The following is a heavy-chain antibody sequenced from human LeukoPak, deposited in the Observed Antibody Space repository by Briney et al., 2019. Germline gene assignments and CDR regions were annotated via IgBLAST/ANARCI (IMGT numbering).Heavy chain of an antibody. CDR1: DGSVSSGSYY. CDR3: ARSSDAYDYVLDVFDI. CDR2: IYYSGST. J-gene: IGHJ3*02. V-gene: IGHV4-61*01. D-gene: IGHD3-16*01. Sequence: PSETLSLTCTVSDGSVSSGSYYWIWIRQPPGKELEWIRYIYYSGSTNYNPSLNGLVTISVDTSKSHFSLKLSSVTAADTAVYYCARSSDAYDYVLDVFDIGGQGTMASVS.